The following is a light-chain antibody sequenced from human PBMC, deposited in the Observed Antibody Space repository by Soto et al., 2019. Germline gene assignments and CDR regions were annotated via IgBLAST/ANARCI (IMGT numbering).Light chain of an antibody. Sequence: QSVLTQSPSASASLGASVKLTCTLSSGHSSHAIAWHQQQPEKGPRYLMKLNSDGSHSKGDGIPDRFSGSSSGAERYLTISSLQSEDEADYYCQTWGTGIRWVFGGGTKLTVL. CDR3: QTWGTGIRWV. V-gene: IGLV4-69*01. J-gene: IGLJ3*02. CDR1: SGHSSHA. CDR2: LNSDGSH.